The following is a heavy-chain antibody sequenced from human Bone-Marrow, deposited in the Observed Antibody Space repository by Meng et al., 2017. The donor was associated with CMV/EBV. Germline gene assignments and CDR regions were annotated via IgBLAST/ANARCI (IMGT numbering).Heavy chain of an antibody. Sequence: VHLQTCCAGLLKPWGTLSLTCAVSGGSFSGYYWSWIRQPPGKGLEWIGEINHSGSTNYNPSLKSRVTISVDTSKNQFSLKLSSVTAADTAVYYCTGYQLLGSISYFDYWGQGTLVTVSS. J-gene: IGHJ4*02. CDR1: GGSFSGYY. CDR2: INHSGST. D-gene: IGHD2-2*01. V-gene: IGHV4-34*01. CDR3: TGYQLLGSISYFDY.